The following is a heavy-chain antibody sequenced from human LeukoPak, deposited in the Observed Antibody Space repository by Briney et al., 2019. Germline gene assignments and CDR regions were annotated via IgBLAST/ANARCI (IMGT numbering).Heavy chain of an antibody. CDR2: IYYSGST. CDR3: ARVMVSQYYYEGVIDY. Sequence: SQTLSLTCTVSGGSISSGDYYWSWIRQPPGKGLEWIGYIYYSGSTYYNPSLKSRVTISVDTSKNQFSLKLSSVTAADTAVYYYARVMVSQYYYEGVIDYWGQGTLVTVSS. J-gene: IGHJ4*02. V-gene: IGHV4-30-4*01. D-gene: IGHD3-22*01. CDR1: GGSISSGDYY.